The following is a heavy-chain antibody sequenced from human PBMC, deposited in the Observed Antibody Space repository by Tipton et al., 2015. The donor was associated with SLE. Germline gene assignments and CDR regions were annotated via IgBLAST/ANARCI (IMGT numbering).Heavy chain of an antibody. CDR1: GYSFTSYA. Sequence: QVQLVQSGAEVKKPGTSMKVSCKASGYSFTSYAIHWVRQAPGQRLEWMGWINAANGNTRYLQKFQGRVTITRDTSATTAYMELSSLRSEDTAVYYCARRQTEAFDIWGQGTVVTVSS. CDR2: INAANGNT. CDR3: ARRQTEAFDI. V-gene: IGHV1-3*01. J-gene: IGHJ3*02.